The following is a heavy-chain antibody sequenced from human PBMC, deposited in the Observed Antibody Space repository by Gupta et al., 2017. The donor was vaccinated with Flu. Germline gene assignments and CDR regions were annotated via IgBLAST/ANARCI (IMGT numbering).Heavy chain of an antibody. Sequence: VRQAPGKGLVWVSRIKSDGTDTTYADSVKGRFTISRDNAKNTVYLQMNSLRAEDTAVYYCARGGQIYSTPFDYWGQGTLVTVSS. CDR3: ARGGQIYSTPFDY. V-gene: IGHV3-74*01. J-gene: IGHJ4*02. D-gene: IGHD5-18*01. CDR2: IKSDGTDT.